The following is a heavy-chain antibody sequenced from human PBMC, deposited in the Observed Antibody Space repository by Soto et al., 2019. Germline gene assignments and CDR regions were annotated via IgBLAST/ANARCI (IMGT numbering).Heavy chain of an antibody. Sequence: ASVKVSCKASGYTFTSYGISWVRQAPGQGLEWMGWISAYNGNTNYAQKLQGRVTMTTDTSTSTAYMELRSLRSDDTAVYYCARDRPLGYCTNGVWCWFDPWGQGTRVTVSS. CDR1: GYTFTSYG. CDR2: ISAYNGNT. CDR3: ARDRPLGYCTNGVWCWFDP. D-gene: IGHD2-8*01. V-gene: IGHV1-18*01. J-gene: IGHJ5*02.